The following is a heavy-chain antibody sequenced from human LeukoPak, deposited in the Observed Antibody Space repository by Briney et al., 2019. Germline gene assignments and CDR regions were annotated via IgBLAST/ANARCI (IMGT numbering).Heavy chain of an antibody. V-gene: IGHV3-74*01. CDR1: GFTLRNYW. CDR2: ISGDGSVA. D-gene: IGHD6-6*01. Sequence: GGSLRLSCTASGFTLRNYWMHWVRQVPGKRLVWVSRISGDGSVANYADSVQGRFTISRDNAKSMLYLQINSLRSEDTAVYFCARYSSSSGGASYYLDYWGHGTLLTVSS. CDR3: ARYSSSSGGASYYLDY. J-gene: IGHJ4*01.